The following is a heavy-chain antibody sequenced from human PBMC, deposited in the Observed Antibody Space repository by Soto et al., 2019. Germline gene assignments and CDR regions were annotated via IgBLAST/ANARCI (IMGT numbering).Heavy chain of an antibody. CDR2: ISAYNGNT. CDR1: GYTFTSYG. CDR3: AREYYQGSGGAY. J-gene: IGHJ4*02. V-gene: IGHV1-18*01. Sequence: ASVKVSCKASGYTFTSYGISWVRQAPGQGLEWMGWISAYNGNTYHAQKLQGRVTMTTDTSTSTAYMELRSLRSDDTAVYYCAREYYQGSGGAYWGQGTLVTVSS. D-gene: IGHD3-10*01.